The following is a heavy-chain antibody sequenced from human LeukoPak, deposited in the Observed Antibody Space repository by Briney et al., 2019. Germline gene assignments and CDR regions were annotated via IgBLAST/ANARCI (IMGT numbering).Heavy chain of an antibody. J-gene: IGHJ3*02. CDR3: ARAYDILTANAFDI. CDR1: GFTFSSYS. Sequence: GGSLRLSCAASGFTFSSYSMNWVRQAPGKGLVWVSRIKSDGSSTSYADFVKGRFTISRDNAKNTLYVQMNSLRAEDTAVYYCARAYDILTANAFDIWGQGTMVTVSS. V-gene: IGHV3-74*01. CDR2: IKSDGSST. D-gene: IGHD3-9*01.